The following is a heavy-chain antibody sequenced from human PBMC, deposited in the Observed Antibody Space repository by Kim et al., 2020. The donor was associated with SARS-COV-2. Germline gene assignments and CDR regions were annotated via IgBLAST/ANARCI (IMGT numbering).Heavy chain of an antibody. CDR3: ARVDSGERYFDY. CDR1: GFTFSRYA. V-gene: IGHV3-64*02. CDR2: ISSNGGTT. J-gene: IGHJ4*02. Sequence: GGSLRLSCAASGFTFSRYAMHWVRQAPGKGLEYVSAISSNGGTTFYADSVKGRSTISRDNSKNTLYLQVGSLIAEDMAVYYCARVDSGERYFDYWGQGTLVTVSS. D-gene: IGHD3-10*01.